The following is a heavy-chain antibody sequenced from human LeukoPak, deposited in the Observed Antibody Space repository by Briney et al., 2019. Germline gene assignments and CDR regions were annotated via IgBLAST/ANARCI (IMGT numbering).Heavy chain of an antibody. CDR2: ISYDGSNK. J-gene: IGHJ3*02. Sequence: GGSLRLSCAASEFTLRNYWMSWVRQAPGKGLEWVAVISYDGSNKYYADSVKGRFTISRDNAKNSLYLQMNSLRAEDTAVYYCARAKRNGFDIWGQGTMVTVSS. CDR1: EFTLRNYW. D-gene: IGHD2-8*01. CDR3: ARAKRNGFDI. V-gene: IGHV3-30*03.